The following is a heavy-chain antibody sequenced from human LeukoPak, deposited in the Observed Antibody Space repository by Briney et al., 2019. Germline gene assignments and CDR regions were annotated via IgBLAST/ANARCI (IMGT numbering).Heavy chain of an antibody. D-gene: IGHD6-6*01. Sequence: SETLSLTCAVYGGSFSGYYWSWIRQPPGKGLEWIGEINHSGSTNYNPSLKSRVTISVDTSKNQFSLKLSSVTAADTAAYYCARWAIAARTFFDYWGQGTLVTVSS. CDR1: GGSFSGYY. J-gene: IGHJ4*02. CDR3: ARWAIAARTFFDY. CDR2: INHSGST. V-gene: IGHV4-34*01.